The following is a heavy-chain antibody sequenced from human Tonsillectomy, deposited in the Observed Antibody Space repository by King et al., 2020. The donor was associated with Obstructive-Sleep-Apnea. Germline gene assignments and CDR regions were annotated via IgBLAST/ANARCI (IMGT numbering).Heavy chain of an antibody. Sequence: QLQESGPGLVKPSETLSLTCTVSGGSISSNYWNWIRHPPGKGLEWIGNIHYSGSTNYNPSLKSRVTISVDTSKNEFSLKLSSVTAADTAVYYCARDTSGFYQAFDYWGQGTLVTVSS. D-gene: IGHD3-22*01. V-gene: IGHV4-59*12. J-gene: IGHJ4*02. CDR3: ARDTSGFYQAFDY. CDR1: GGSISSNY. CDR2: IHYSGST.